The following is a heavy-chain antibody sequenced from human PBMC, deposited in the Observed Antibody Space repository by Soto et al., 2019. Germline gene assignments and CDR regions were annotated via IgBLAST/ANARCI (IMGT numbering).Heavy chain of an antibody. CDR2: IKKDGTEK. CDR1: GISTSSYW. V-gene: IGHV3-7*03. CDR3: VTGYHSDY. J-gene: IGHJ4*02. Sequence: EEQLVESGGALVRPGESLRLSCAASGISTSSYWMGWVRQAPGRGLEWVASIKKDGTEKYNMVSLKGRFTISRDNALNSLYLQMNSLRAEDTAVYFCVTGYHSDYWGQGTLVTVSS. D-gene: IGHD5-18*01.